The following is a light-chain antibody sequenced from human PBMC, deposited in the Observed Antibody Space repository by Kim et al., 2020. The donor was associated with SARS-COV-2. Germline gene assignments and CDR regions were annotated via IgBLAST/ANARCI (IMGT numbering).Light chain of an antibody. V-gene: IGKV3-15*01. CDR2: GAS. CDR1: QSIGNN. J-gene: IGKJ2*01. CDR3: QQYNNWPLYS. Sequence: VSPGKSATRSCRASQSIGNNLAWYQQNPGQAPKLLIFGASTRATGLPARFSGSGSGTHFTLTISSLQSEDLAVYYCQQYNNWPLYSFGQGTKLEI.